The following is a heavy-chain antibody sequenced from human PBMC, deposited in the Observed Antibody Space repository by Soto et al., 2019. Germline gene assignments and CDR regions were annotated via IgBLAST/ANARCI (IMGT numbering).Heavy chain of an antibody. CDR3: AREVYGSGSYWGYYYGMDV. CDR1: GGSISSSNW. CDR2: IYHSGST. J-gene: IGHJ6*02. Sequence: PSETLSLTCAVSGGSISSSNWWSWVRQPPGKGLEWIGEIYHSGSTNYNPSLKSRVTISVDKSKNQFSLKLSSVTAADTAVYYCAREVYGSGSYWGYYYGMDVWGQGTTVTVSS. V-gene: IGHV4-4*02. D-gene: IGHD3-10*01.